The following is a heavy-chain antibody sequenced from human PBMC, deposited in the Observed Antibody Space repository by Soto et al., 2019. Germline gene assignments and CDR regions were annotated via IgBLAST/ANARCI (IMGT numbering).Heavy chain of an antibody. CDR2: IWHDGSDK. CDR1: GFSFSSYG. Sequence: QVQLVESGGGVVQPGRSLRLSCAASGFSFSSYGMHWVRQAPGKGLEWVAVIWHDGSDKYYTDSVKGRFTISRDNSKNXLXXQMHYLGVEDRAVYYCARASGDRDDCGGNSGAIGYWGQGSLVTVSS. CDR3: ARASGDRDDCGGNSGAIGY. D-gene: IGHD2-21*02. J-gene: IGHJ4*02. V-gene: IGHV3-33*01.